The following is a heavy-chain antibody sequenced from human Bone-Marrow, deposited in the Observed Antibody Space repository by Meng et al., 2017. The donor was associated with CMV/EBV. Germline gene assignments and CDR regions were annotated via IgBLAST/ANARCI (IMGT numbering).Heavy chain of an antibody. CDR1: GYTFTSYD. CDR3: ARGGSIVVVPLDP. V-gene: IGHV1-8*03. D-gene: IGHD2-2*01. CDR2: MNPNSGNT. Sequence: ASGYTFTSYDINWVRQATGQGLEWMGWMNPNSGNTGYAQKFQGRVTITRNTSISTAYMELSSLRSEDTAVYYCARGGSIVVVPLDPWGQGTLVTVSS. J-gene: IGHJ5*02.